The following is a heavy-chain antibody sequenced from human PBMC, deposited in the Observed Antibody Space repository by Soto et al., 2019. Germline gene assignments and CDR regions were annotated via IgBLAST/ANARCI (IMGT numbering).Heavy chain of an antibody. Sequence: ASVKVSCKVSGYTLTELSMHWVRQAHGKGLEWMGGFDPEDGETIYAQKFQGRVTMTEDTSTDTAYMELSSLRSEDTAVYYCATEEYCSGGSCYAFYYWGQGTLVTVSS. D-gene: IGHD2-15*01. CDR2: FDPEDGET. V-gene: IGHV1-24*01. CDR3: ATEEYCSGGSCYAFYY. CDR1: GYTLTELS. J-gene: IGHJ4*02.